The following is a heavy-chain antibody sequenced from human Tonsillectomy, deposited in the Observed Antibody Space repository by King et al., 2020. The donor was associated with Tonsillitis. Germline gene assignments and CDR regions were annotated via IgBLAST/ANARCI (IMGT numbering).Heavy chain of an antibody. CDR2: ISFDGSNK. V-gene: IGHV3-30*18. CDR1: GFTFSSYG. D-gene: IGHD2-15*01. Sequence: VQLVESGGGVVQPGRSLRLSCAASGFTFSSYGMHWVRQVPGKGLEWVAIISFDGSNKYYADSVMGRFTISRDNSKNTLYLQMNSLRAEDTAVYYCAKDRGGGSRYYYGMDVWGQGTTVTVSS. CDR3: AKDRGGGSRYYYGMDV. J-gene: IGHJ6*02.